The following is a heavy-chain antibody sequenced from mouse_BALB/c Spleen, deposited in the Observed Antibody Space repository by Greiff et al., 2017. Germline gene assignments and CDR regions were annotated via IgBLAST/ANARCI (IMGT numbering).Heavy chain of an antibody. J-gene: IGHJ3*01. CDR1: GYSITSDYA. CDR2: ISYSGST. Sequence: EVMLVESGPGLVKPSQSLSLTCTVTGYSITSDYAWNWIRQFPGNKLEWMGYISYSGSTSYNPSLKSRISITRDTSKNQFFLQLNSVTTEDTATYYCARGMITTFAYWGQGTLVTVSA. CDR3: ARGMITTFAY. D-gene: IGHD2-4*01. V-gene: IGHV3-2*02.